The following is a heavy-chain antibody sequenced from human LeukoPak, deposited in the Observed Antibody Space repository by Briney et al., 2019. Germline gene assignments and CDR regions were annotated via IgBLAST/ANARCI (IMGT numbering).Heavy chain of an antibody. D-gene: IGHD1-26*01. Sequence: PSETLSLTCTVSGGSISSYYGSWIRQPPGKGLEWIGYIYYSGSTNYNPSLKSRVTISVDTSKNQFSLKLSSVTAADTAVYYCARDPFRSSFDSWGQGTLVTVAS. CDR2: IYYSGST. J-gene: IGHJ4*02. CDR3: ARDPFRSSFDS. V-gene: IGHV4-59*12. CDR1: GGSISSYY.